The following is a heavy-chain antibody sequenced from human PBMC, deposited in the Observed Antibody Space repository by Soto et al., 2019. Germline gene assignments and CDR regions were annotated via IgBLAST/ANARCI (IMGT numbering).Heavy chain of an antibody. CDR1: GYTFTTYY. D-gene: IGHD1-26*01. CDR3: AREFARGYYFDY. Sequence: ASVKVSCKASGYTFTTYYMHWVRQAPGQGLEWMGIINPSGGSTSYAQKFQGRVTMTRDTSTSTVYMELSSLRSEDTAVYYCAREFARGYYFDYWGQGTLVTVSS. J-gene: IGHJ4*02. V-gene: IGHV1-46*01. CDR2: INPSGGST.